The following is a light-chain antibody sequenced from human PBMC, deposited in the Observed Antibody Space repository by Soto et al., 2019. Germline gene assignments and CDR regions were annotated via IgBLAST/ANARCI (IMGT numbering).Light chain of an antibody. V-gene: IGKV3D-20*02. CDR3: QHRMNWPLT. CDR2: GAS. J-gene: IGKJ5*01. CDR1: QSVSSSY. Sequence: EIVLTQSPGTLSLSPGERATLSCRASQSVSSSYLAWYQQKPGQAPRLLIYGASSRATGIPDRFSGSGSGTEFTLTISSLQSEDFAVYYCQHRMNWPLTFGQGTRLEIK.